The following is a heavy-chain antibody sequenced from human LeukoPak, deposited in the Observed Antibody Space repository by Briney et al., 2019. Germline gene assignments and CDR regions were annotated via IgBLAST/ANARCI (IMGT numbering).Heavy chain of an antibody. V-gene: IGHV1-18*01. CDR2: ISPYNGDT. CDR1: GYTLTSYG. CDR3: ARDPVVGSYRYSWFDP. D-gene: IGHD3-16*02. J-gene: IGHJ5*02. Sequence: ASVKVSCKASGYTLTSYGVSWVRQAPGQGLEWMGWISPYNGDTKYAQQFLGSVTMTTDISTSTAYMELRGLRSDDTAVYYCARDPVVGSYRYSWFDPWGQGTLVTVSS.